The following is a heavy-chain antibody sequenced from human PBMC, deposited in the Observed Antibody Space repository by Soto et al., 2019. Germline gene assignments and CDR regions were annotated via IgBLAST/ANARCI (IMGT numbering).Heavy chain of an antibody. CDR1: GGSISSYY. V-gene: IGHV4-59*12. D-gene: IGHD3-10*01. CDR2: VHDSWGS. J-gene: IGHJ6*02. Sequence: QVPLQESGPGLVEPSETLSLSCTVSGGSISSYYWSWIRQPPGKGLEWIGYVHDSWGSHYNPPLTSRAAISLDTPKIQFCPKRASVTATDTAVYYCVRRGFGALHGLVDVWGQGTTVTVSS. CDR3: VRRGFGALHGLVDV.